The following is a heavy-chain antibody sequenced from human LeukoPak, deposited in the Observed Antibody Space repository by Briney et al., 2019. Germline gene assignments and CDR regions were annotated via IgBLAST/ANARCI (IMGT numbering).Heavy chain of an antibody. V-gene: IGHV3-23*01. J-gene: IGHJ4*02. CDR3: KNLGGLYGDFDY. Sequence: GGSLRLSCAASGFTFSNYAMTWVRQAPGKGLEWVSVVRGSGGSTYYADSVKGRFTISRDNSKNTLYLQMNRLRAEDTAVYYCKNLGGLYGDFDYWGQGTLVTVSS. D-gene: IGHD3-10*01. CDR2: VRGSGGST. CDR1: GFTFSNYA.